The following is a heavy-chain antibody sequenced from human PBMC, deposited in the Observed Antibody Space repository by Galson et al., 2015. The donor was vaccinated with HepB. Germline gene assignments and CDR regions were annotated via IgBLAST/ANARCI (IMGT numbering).Heavy chain of an antibody. D-gene: IGHD2-2*01. CDR3: AREDIVVVPAAIVYYYGMDV. CDR2: IWYDGSNK. J-gene: IGHJ6*02. Sequence: SLRLSCAASGFTFSSYGMHWVRQAPGKGLEWVAVIWYDGSNKYYADSVKGRFTISRDNSKNTLYLQMNSLRAEDTAVYYCAREDIVVVPAAIVYYYGMDVWGQGTTVTVSS. CDR1: GFTFSSYG. V-gene: IGHV3-33*01.